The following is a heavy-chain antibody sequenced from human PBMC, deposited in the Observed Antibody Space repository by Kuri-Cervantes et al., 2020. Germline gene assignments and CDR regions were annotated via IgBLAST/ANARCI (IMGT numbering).Heavy chain of an antibody. D-gene: IGHD3-22*01. CDR2: ISYDGSNK. J-gene: IGHJ4*02. CDR1: GFTFSSYG. Sequence: GESLKISCAASGFTFSSYGMHWVRQAPGKGLEWVAVISYDGSNKYYADSVKGRFTISRDNSKNSLYLQMNSLRAEDTAVYYCAREYYYDSSGYYEVLDCWGQGTLVTVSS. V-gene: IGHV3-30*03. CDR3: AREYYYDSSGYYEVLDC.